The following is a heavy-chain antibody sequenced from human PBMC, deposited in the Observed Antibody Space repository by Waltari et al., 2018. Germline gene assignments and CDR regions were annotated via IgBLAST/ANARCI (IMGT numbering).Heavy chain of an antibody. CDR2: IYYRGST. V-gene: IGHV4-39*01. J-gene: IGHJ4*02. D-gene: IGHD3-22*01. CDR1: GGSISSSSYY. CDR3: ASDSSGYYYIF. Sequence: QLQLQESGPGLVKPSETLSLTCTVSGGSISSSSYYWGWIRQPPGKGLEWIGSIYYRGSTNYNPSLKSRVTISVYTSKNQFSLKLSSVTAADTAVYYCASDSSGYYYIFWGQGTLVTVSS.